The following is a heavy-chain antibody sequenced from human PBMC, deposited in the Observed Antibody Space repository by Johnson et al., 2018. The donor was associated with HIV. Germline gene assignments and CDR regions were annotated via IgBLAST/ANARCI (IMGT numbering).Heavy chain of an antibody. J-gene: IGHJ3*01. CDR1: GFTFSNAW. CDR2: IKSKTDGWTT. CDR3: TTGGVSSGYYFFH. D-gene: IGHD3-22*01. Sequence: VQLVESGGGLVKPGGSLRLSCAASGFTFSNAWMTWVRQAPGKGLKWVGRIKSKTDGWTTDYAAPVKGRFTISRDDSKNTLYLQMNSLKTEETAVYYCTTGGVSSGYYFFHWGQGTMVTVSS. V-gene: IGHV3-15*01.